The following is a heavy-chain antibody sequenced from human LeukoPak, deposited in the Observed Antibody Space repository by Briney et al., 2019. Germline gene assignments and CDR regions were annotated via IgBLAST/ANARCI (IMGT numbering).Heavy chain of an antibody. Sequence: GGSLRLSCSASGFTFSSYAMHWVRQAPGKGLEYVSAISSNGGSTYYADSVKGRFTISRDNSKNTLYLQMSSLRAEDTAVYYCVKAAPYCDGDCYPLSMDVWGQGTTVTVSS. D-gene: IGHD2-21*02. CDR3: VKAAPYCDGDCYPLSMDV. V-gene: IGHV3-64D*06. CDR2: ISSNGGST. CDR1: GFTFSSYA. J-gene: IGHJ6*02.